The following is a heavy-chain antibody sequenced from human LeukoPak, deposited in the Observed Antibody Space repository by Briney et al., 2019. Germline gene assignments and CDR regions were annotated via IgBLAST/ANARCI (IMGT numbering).Heavy chain of an antibody. CDR1: AFTSGRYW. J-gene: IGHJ4*02. V-gene: IGHV3-7*01. Sequence: GGSLRLSCAVSAFTSGRYWMSWVRQAPGKGLEWVGNISQGGCQLHYMDCVTGGFIISRDDDQNSLFLQMTRLRVDDTGVYHCERLKDDVTKLDYWGKGALVSVSS. D-gene: IGHD2-8*01. CDR2: ISQGGCQL. CDR3: ERLKDDVTKLDY.